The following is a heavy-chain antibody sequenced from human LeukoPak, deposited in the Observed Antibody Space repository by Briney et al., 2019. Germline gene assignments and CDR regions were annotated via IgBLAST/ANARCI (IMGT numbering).Heavy chain of an antibody. D-gene: IGHD3-22*01. Sequence: GGSLRLSCAPSGFTVSSNYMSWVRQAPGKGLEWVSVIYSGGSTYYADSVKGRFTISRDNSKNTLYLQMNSLRAEDTAVYYCARAPPYYYDSSGYLFGEAFDIWGQGTVVTVSS. V-gene: IGHV3-53*01. J-gene: IGHJ3*02. CDR1: GFTVSSNY. CDR3: ARAPPYYYDSSGYLFGEAFDI. CDR2: IYSGGST.